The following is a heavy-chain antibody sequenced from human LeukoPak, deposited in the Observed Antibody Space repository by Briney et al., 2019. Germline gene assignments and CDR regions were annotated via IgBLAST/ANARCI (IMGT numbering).Heavy chain of an antibody. V-gene: IGHV1-18*01. CDR1: GYTFSSYG. Sequence: ASVKVSCKASGYTFSSYGIAWVRQAPGQGLEWMGWISGYSGNTNYAQKLQGRVSMTTDTSTTTAYMELRSLTSDDTALYYRARSSLGTITAGPFDYWGQGTLVTVSS. CDR2: ISGYSGNT. CDR3: ARSSLGTITAGPFDY. D-gene: IGHD5-12*01. J-gene: IGHJ4*02.